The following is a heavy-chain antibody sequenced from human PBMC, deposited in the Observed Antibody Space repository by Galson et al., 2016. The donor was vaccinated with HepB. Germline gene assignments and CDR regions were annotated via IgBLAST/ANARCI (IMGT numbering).Heavy chain of an antibody. CDR3: AKDRRVTISGGPPLAFDP. CDR1: GFTFGDYG. Sequence: SLRLSCAASGFTFGDYGMHWVRQAPGKGLEWVSIISFDASTKYYADSVKGRFTISRDNPKHTLYLHMDSLRVADTAFYYCAKDRRVTISGGPPLAFDPWGQGTLVIVSS. J-gene: IGHJ5*02. D-gene: IGHD3-3*01. V-gene: IGHV3-30*18. CDR2: ISFDASTK.